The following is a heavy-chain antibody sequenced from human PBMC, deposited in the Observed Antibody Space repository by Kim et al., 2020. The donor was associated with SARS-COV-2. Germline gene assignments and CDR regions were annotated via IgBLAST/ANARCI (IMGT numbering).Heavy chain of an antibody. CDR2: ISGSGGST. Sequence: GGSLRLSCAASGFTFSSYAMSWVRQAPGKGLEWVSAISGSGGSTYYADSVKGRFTISRDNSKNTLYLQMNSLRAEDTAVYYCANTYYDYIWGGQDFDYWGQGTLVTVSS. D-gene: IGHD3-16*01. CDR1: GFTFSSYA. V-gene: IGHV3-23*01. CDR3: ANTYYDYIWGGQDFDY. J-gene: IGHJ4*02.